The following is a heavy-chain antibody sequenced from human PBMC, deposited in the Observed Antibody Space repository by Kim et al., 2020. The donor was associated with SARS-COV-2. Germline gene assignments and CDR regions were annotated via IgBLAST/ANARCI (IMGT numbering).Heavy chain of an antibody. CDR2: NT. V-gene: IGHV1-3*01. Sequence: NTKYGQEFRGRVTITRDTSAREVYMELSSLRSEDTAVYYCARVWGSYYFDYWGQGTLVTVSS. CDR3: ARVWGSYYFDY. D-gene: IGHD7-27*01. J-gene: IGHJ4*02.